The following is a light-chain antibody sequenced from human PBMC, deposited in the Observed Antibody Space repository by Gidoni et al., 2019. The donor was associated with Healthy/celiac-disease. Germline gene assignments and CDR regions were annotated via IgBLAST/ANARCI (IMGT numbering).Light chain of an antibody. CDR1: QILLHSNGYNY. CDR3: MQALQTPRT. V-gene: IGKV2-28*01. Sequence: DMVMTQFPLSLPVTPGEPASISCRSSQILLHSNGYNYLDWYLQKPGQSPQLLIYLGSNRASGVPDRFSGGGSGTDFTLKLSKVEAEDVGVYYCMQALQTPRTFGPGTKVDIK. J-gene: IGKJ3*01. CDR2: LGS.